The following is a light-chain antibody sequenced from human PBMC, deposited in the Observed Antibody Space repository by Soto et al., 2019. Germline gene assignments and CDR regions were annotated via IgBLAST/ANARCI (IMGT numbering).Light chain of an antibody. J-gene: IGLJ1*01. CDR2: EDD. V-gene: IGLV2-23*01. CDR1: SSDVGTYNL. CDR3: CSYAGSSTYV. Sequence: QSALTQPASVSGSPGQSITISCTGTSSDVGTYNLVSWYQQRPGKAPTLIIFEDDQRPSGVSFRFSGSKSGNTASLTISGLQTEDEADYYCCSYAGSSTYVFGSGTKVTVL.